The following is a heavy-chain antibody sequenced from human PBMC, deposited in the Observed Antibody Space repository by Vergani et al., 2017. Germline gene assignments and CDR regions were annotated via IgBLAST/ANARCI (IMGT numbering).Heavy chain of an antibody. CDR2: IYYSGST. V-gene: IGHV4-4*02. CDR3: ARGITMVRESPPYYFDY. J-gene: IGHJ4*02. CDR1: GGSISSSNW. D-gene: IGHD3-10*01. Sequence: QVQLQESGPGLVKPSGTLSLTCAVSGGSISSSNWWSWVRQPPGKGLEWIGYIYYSGSTNYNPSLKSRVTISVDTSKNQFSLKLSSVTAADTAVYYCARGITMVRESPPYYFDYWGQGTLVTVSS.